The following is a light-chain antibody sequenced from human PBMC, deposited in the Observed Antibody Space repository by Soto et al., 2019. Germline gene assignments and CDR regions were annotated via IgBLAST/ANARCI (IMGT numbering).Light chain of an antibody. CDR1: TSNIGANA. V-gene: IGLV1-44*01. CDR3: TAWDDSLSGVV. Sequence: QSVLTQPPSASGTPGQRVTISCSGSTSNIGANAVNWYLQLPGTAPKLLIYSNNQRPSGVPDRFSGSKSGTSASLAISGLQSEDEADYYCTAWDDSLSGVVFGGGTQLTV. CDR2: SNN. J-gene: IGLJ2*01.